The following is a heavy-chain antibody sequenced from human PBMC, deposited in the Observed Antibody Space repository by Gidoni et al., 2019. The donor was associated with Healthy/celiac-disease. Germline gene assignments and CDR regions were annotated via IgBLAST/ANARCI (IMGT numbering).Heavy chain of an antibody. J-gene: IGHJ6*02. CDR2: IWYDGSNK. V-gene: IGHV3-33*01. CDR1: GFTFSSYG. Sequence: QVQLVESGRGVVQPGRSLRLSCAASGFTFSSYGMHWVRQAPGKGLAWVAVIWYDGSNKYYADSVKGRFTISRDNSKNTLYLQMNSLRAEDTAVYYCARDKIVVVPAAIYGMDVWGQGTTVTVSS. D-gene: IGHD2-2*01. CDR3: ARDKIVVVPAAIYGMDV.